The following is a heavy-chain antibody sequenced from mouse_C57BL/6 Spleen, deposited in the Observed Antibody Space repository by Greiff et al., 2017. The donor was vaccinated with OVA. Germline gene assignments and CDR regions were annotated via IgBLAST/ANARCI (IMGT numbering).Heavy chain of an antibody. CDR2: IYPGSGST. CDR1: GYTFTSYW. J-gene: IGHJ4*01. D-gene: IGHD2-1*01. Sequence: QVQLQQPGAELVKPGASVKMSCKASGYTFTSYWITWVKQRPGQGLEWIGDIYPGSGSTNYNEKFKSKATLTADTSSSTAYMQLSSLTSEDSAVYYCARCGNYDYAMDYWGQGTSVTVSS. CDR3: ARCGNYDYAMDY. V-gene: IGHV1-55*01.